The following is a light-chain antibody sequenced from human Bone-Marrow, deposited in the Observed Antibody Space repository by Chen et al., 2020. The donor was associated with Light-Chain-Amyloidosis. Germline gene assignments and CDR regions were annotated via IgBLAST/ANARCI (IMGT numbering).Light chain of an antibody. CDR3: SSYTSSSTVV. CDR1: SSDVGGYNY. CDR2: DVS. Sequence: QSALTHPASVSGSPGPSITISCTGTSSDVGGYNYVSWYQQHPGKAPKLMIYDVSNRPSGVSNRFSGSKSGNTASLTSSGLQAEDEADYYCSSYTSSSTVVFGGGTKLTVL. J-gene: IGLJ2*01. V-gene: IGLV2-14*03.